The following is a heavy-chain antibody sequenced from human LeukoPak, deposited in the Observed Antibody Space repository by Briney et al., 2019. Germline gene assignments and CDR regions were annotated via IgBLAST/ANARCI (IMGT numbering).Heavy chain of an antibody. V-gene: IGHV3-33*01. D-gene: IGHD1-26*01. CDR3: ARDRRYGSYIPDY. CDR1: GFTFSSYG. Sequence: GGALRLSCAASGFTFSSYGMPWGRQAPGQGLGGGAVIWYDGSNKYYADSVKGRFTISRDNSKNTLYLQMNSLRAEDTAVYYCARDRRYGSYIPDYWGQGTLVTVSS. J-gene: IGHJ4*02. CDR2: IWYDGSNK.